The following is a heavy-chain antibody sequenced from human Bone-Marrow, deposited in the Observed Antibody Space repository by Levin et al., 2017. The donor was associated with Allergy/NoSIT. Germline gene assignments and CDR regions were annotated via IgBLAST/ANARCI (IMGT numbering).Heavy chain of an antibody. CDR3: AKDIGVIAGIDDY. J-gene: IGHJ4*02. CDR1: GFTFSNCG. CDR2: ISFDGNTE. V-gene: IGHV3-30*18. Sequence: GGSLRLSCAASGFTFSNCGMHWVRQAPGKGLEWVAIISFDGNTEFYTESVKGRFTISRDNSRNMLYLQMSSLRPDDTAVYYCAKDIGVIAGIDDYWGQGTRVTVSS. D-gene: IGHD2-21*01.